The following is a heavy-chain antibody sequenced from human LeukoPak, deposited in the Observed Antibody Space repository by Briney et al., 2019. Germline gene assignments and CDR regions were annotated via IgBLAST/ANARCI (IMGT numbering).Heavy chain of an antibody. CDR3: ARDMTDSSGSDY. V-gene: IGHV3-48*03. Sequence: PGGSLRLSCAASGFTFSSYEMNWVRQAPGKGLEWVSYISSGSTIYYADSVKGRFTISRDNAKNSLYLQMNSLRAEDTAVYYCARDMTDSSGSDYWGQGTLVTVSS. CDR1: GFTFSSYE. J-gene: IGHJ4*02. D-gene: IGHD6-19*01. CDR2: ISSGSTI.